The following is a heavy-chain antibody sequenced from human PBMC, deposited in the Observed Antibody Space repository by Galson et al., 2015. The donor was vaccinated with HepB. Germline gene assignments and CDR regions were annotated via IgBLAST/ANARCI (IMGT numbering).Heavy chain of an antibody. CDR1: GYKFTRYY. J-gene: IGHJ4*02. D-gene: IGHD3-10*01. V-gene: IGHV1-46*01. CDR3: ARGVLLWDGPDY. CDR2: INPSGGST. Sequence: SVKVSCKASGYKFTRYYMHWVRQAPGQGLEWMGIINPSGGSTDYAQKFRGRLTMTRDTSTSTVFMELSSLRSEDTAVYHCARGVLLWDGPDYWGQETLVTV.